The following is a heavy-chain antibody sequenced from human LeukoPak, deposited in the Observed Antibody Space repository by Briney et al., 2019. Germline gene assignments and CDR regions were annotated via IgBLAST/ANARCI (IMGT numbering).Heavy chain of an antibody. Sequence: PSETLSLTCTVSGGSISSSSYYWGWIRQPPGKGLEWIGSIYYSGSTYYNPSLKSRVTISVDTSKNQFSLKLSSVTAADTAVYYCARLDRRDDDYWGQGTLVTVSS. J-gene: IGHJ4*02. CDR2: IYYSGST. D-gene: IGHD2-21*01. V-gene: IGHV4-39*01. CDR3: ARLDRRDDDY. CDR1: GGSISSSSYY.